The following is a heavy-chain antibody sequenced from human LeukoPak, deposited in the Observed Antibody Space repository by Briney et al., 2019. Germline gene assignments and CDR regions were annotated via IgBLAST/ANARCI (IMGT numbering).Heavy chain of an antibody. V-gene: IGHV3-21*01. Sequence: PGGSLRLSCAASGFTFSSYSMNWVRQAPGKGLEWVSSIISSSSHIYYADSVKGRFTISRDNAKNSLYLQMNSLRAEDTAVYYCARIRAPSNGRVLYYMDVWGKGTTVTVSS. J-gene: IGHJ6*03. D-gene: IGHD3-10*01. CDR2: IISSSSHI. CDR1: GFTFSSYS. CDR3: ARIRAPSNGRVLYYMDV.